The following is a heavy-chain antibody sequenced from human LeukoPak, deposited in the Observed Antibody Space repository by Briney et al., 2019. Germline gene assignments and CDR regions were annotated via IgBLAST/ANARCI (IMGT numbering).Heavy chain of an antibody. D-gene: IGHD4-17*01. J-gene: IGHJ4*02. CDR3: AKDYARGDYGDYFDY. CDR2: INWKGESV. Sequence: GGSLRLSCAASGFIFDDNGMSWVRQVPGKGLEWVSSINWKGESVAYADSVKGRFTISRDNSKNTLYLQMNSLRAEDTAVYYCAKDYARGDYGDYFDYWGQGTLVTVSS. CDR1: GFIFDDNG. V-gene: IGHV3-20*04.